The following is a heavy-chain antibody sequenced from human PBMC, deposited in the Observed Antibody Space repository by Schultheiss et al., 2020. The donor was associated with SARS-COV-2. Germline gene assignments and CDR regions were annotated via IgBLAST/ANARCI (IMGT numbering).Heavy chain of an antibody. CDR1: GYTFTGYY. J-gene: IGHJ4*02. CDR3: ARDQHRHYALWYFDY. CDR2: INPNSGGT. Sequence: ASVKVSCKASGYTFTGYYMHWVRQAPGQGLEWMGWINPNSGGTNYAQKFQGWVTMTRDTSISTAYMELSRLRSDDTAVYYCARDQHRHYALWYFDYWGQGILVTVSS. V-gene: IGHV1-2*04. D-gene: IGHD4-17*01.